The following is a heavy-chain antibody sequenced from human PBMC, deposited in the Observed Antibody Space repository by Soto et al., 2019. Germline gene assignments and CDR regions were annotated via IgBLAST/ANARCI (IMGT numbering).Heavy chain of an antibody. CDR2: IYYSGST. J-gene: IGHJ4*02. CDR1: GGSISSSSYY. Sequence: SETLSLTCTVSGGSISSSSYYWGWIRQPPGKGLEWIGSIYYSGSTYYNPSLKSRVTISVDTSKNQFSLKLSSVTAADTAVYYCARGYCSGGSCYPVDYWGQGTLVTVSS. V-gene: IGHV4-39*01. D-gene: IGHD2-15*01. CDR3: ARGYCSGGSCYPVDY.